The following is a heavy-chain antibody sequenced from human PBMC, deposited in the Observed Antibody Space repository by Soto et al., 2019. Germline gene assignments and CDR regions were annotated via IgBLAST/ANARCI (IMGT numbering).Heavy chain of an antibody. V-gene: IGHV1-18*01. CDR3: ARDQSWHDLVWWFDP. CDR1: GYTFTRSG. Sequence: ASVKVSCKASGYTFTRSGISWVRQAPGQGLEWMGWISTYNGDTNHAQTFQSRVTMTTDTSTSTVHMEENSLTSVDTAVYYCARDQSWHDLVWWFDPWGQGTLVTVSS. J-gene: IGHJ5*02. D-gene: IGHD1-1*01. CDR2: ISTYNGDT.